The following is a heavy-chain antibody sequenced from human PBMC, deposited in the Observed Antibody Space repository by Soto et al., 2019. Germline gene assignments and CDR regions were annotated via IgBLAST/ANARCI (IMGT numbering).Heavy chain of an antibody. Sequence: GGSLRLSCAASGFTFSDYAMHWVRQAPGKGLEWVSGISWNSGSIGYADSVKGRFTISRDNAKNTLYLQMNRLRAEDTAVDYCAKDITRTACRGAFDIWGQGTMVTVSS. J-gene: IGHJ3*02. V-gene: IGHV3-9*01. CDR2: ISWNSGSI. CDR1: GFTFSDYA. CDR3: AKDITRTACRGAFDI. D-gene: IGHD4-17*01.